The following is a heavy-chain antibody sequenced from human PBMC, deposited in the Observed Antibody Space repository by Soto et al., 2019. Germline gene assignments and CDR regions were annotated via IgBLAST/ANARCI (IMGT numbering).Heavy chain of an antibody. V-gene: IGHV3-30-3*01. J-gene: IGHJ6*02. D-gene: IGHD6-13*01. Sequence: QVQLVESGGGVVQPGRSLRLSCAASGFTFSSYAMHWVRQAPGKGLEWVAVISYDGRNKYYADSVKCRFTISRDNSKNTLDLQMNSLRAEDTAVYYCARDSAGDYDYGMDVWGQGTTVTVSS. CDR1: GFTFSSYA. CDR3: ARDSAGDYDYGMDV. CDR2: ISYDGRNK.